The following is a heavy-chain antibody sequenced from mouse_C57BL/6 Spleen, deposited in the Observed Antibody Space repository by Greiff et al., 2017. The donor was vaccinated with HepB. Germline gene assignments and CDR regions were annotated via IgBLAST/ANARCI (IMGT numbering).Heavy chain of an antibody. CDR1: GFNIKNTY. V-gene: IGHV14-3*01. CDR2: IDPANGNT. CDR3: ARSIYDGYSWFAY. D-gene: IGHD2-3*01. J-gene: IGHJ3*01. Sequence: EVQRVESVAELVRPGASVKLSCTASGFNIKNTYMHWVKQRPEQGLEWIGRIDPANGNTKYAPKFQGKATITADTSSNTAYLQLSSLTSEDTAIYYCARSIYDGYSWFAYWGQGTLVTVSA.